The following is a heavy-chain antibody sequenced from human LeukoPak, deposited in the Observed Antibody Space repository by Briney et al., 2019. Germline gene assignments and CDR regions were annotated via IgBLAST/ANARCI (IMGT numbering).Heavy chain of an antibody. CDR3: ARGGTSFTRKGGWFDP. D-gene: IGHD2-2*01. J-gene: IGHJ5*02. V-gene: IGHV4-59*01. Sequence: SETLSLTCTVSGGSISSYYWSWVRQPPGKGLEWLGYIYYSGSTDYNPSLKSRVTISVDTSKNQFSLKLSSVTAADTAVYYCARGGTSFTRKGGWFDPWGQGTLVTVSS. CDR2: IYYSGST. CDR1: GGSISSYY.